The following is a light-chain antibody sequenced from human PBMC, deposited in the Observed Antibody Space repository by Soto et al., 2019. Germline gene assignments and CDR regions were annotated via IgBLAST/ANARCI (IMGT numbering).Light chain of an antibody. CDR2: GAS. V-gene: IGKV3-15*01. CDR3: QQYRNWPLT. CDR1: QSVGNN. J-gene: IGKJ4*01. Sequence: EIVMTQSPATLSVSSGERATLSCRASQSVGNNLAWYRQKSGQAPRLLIYGASTRATGIPARFSGSGSGTEFTLTIDSLQSDDFAVYLCQQYRNWPLTFGGGTKVEIK.